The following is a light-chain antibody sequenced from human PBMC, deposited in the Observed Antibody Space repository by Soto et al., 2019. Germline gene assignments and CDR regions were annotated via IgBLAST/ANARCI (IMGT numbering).Light chain of an antibody. CDR1: QDIYTY. CDR3: LQCDDLRFN. V-gene: IGKV1-33*01. CDR2: DAS. Sequence: DIQMTQSPSSLSASVGDRVTITCQASQDIYTYLNWYQQRPGKAPKLLIYDASILETGVPSRFSGSGSGTHFTFTISRLQPEDIATYYCLQCDDLRFNFGPGTTVAIK. J-gene: IGKJ3*01.